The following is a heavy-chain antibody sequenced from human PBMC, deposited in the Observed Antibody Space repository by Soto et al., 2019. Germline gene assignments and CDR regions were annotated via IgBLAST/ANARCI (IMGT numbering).Heavy chain of an antibody. J-gene: IGHJ5*02. CDR1: GFTFSNYA. CDR3: LIYCSSTTCRGFDP. Sequence: DVQLLESGGGLVQPGGSLRLSCAASGFTFSNYAMNWVRQAPGKGLEWVSSISDSGGSTYYADSVKGRFTISRDNSENTLFLQMNRLSAEDTAIYYCLIYCSSTTCRGFDPWGKGSLVTVSS. V-gene: IGHV3-23*01. CDR2: ISDSGGST. D-gene: IGHD2-2*01.